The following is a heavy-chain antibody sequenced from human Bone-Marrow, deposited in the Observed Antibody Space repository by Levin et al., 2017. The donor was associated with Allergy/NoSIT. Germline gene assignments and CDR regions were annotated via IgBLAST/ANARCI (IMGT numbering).Heavy chain of an antibody. Sequence: GGSLRLSCAASGFTFGSYAMSWVRQAPGKGLEWVSSINDGGTITYYADSVKGRSTIASDNSKNTLLLQMNSLRAEDTAIYYCAKGHCSSTSCHGDFWGQGTLVTVSS. D-gene: IGHD2-2*01. CDR3: AKGHCSSTSCHGDF. CDR2: INDGGTIT. V-gene: IGHV3-23*01. CDR1: GFTFGSYA. J-gene: IGHJ4*02.